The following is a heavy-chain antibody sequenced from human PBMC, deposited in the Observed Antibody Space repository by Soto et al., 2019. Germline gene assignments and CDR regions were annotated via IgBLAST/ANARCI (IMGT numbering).Heavy chain of an antibody. Sequence: GGSLRLSCAASGFTFSTYWMHWVRQAPGKGLVWVSRINSDGSSTSYADSVKGRFTISRDNAKNTLYLQMNSLRAEDTAVYYCARGCSSTSCYVAAFDIWGQGTMVTVSS. CDR1: GFTFSTYW. CDR3: ARGCSSTSCYVAAFDI. V-gene: IGHV3-74*01. CDR2: INSDGSST. D-gene: IGHD2-2*01. J-gene: IGHJ3*02.